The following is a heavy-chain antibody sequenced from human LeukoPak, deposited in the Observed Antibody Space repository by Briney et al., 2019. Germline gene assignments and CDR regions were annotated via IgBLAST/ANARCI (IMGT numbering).Heavy chain of an antibody. CDR2: ISSTGTNI. J-gene: IGHJ4*02. V-gene: IGHV3-48*03. D-gene: IGHD5-18*01. CDR1: GFTLSSYE. CDR3: ARDRWGYSYGGY. Sequence: GGSLRLSCAAYGFTLSSYEMNWVRQAPGKGLEWVSYISSTGTNIYYADSVKGRFTISRDNAKNSLYLQMNSLRAEDTAVYYCARDRWGYSYGGYWGQGTLVTVSS.